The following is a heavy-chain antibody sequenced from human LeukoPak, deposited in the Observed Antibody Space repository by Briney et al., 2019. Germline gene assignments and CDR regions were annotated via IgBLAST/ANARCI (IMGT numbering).Heavy chain of an antibody. CDR2: IRAKTYGGTT. D-gene: IGHD4-23*01. Sequence: GGSLRLSCAGSGFTFSSSAMSWFRQAPGKGLEWVGFIRAKTYGGTTQYAASVKDRFTISRDDSKSIAYLQMNSLKTEDTAVYYCARADYGGNAGGFWGQGTLVTVSS. CDR1: GFTFSSSA. J-gene: IGHJ4*02. CDR3: ARADYGGNAGGF. V-gene: IGHV3-49*03.